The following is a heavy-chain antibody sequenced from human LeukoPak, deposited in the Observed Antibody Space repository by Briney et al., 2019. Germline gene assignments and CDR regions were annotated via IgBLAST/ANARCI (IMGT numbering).Heavy chain of an antibody. CDR3: ARRAGAYSHPYDY. Sequence: PGGSLRLSCAASGFTFSSYWMNWVRQAPGKGLEWILYISSSGRSIYYADSVKGRFTISRDNSKNTLYLQMNSLRAEDTAVYYCARRAGAYSHPYDYWGQGTLVTVSS. CDR1: GFTFSSYW. D-gene: IGHD4/OR15-4a*01. V-gene: IGHV3-48*01. CDR2: ISSSGRSI. J-gene: IGHJ4*02.